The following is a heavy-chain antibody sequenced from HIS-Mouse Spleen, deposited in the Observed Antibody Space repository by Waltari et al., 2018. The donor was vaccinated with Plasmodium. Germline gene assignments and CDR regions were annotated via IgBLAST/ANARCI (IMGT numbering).Heavy chain of an antibody. CDR2: ISYDGSNK. Sequence: QVQLVESGGGVVQPGRSLRLHFAASGFPFSRYGMHWVRPAPGKGLEWVAVISYDGSNKYYADSVKGRFTISRDNSKNTLYLQMNSLRAEDTAVYYCAKDRRSSSWYVDYWGQGTLVTVSS. CDR1: GFPFSRYG. D-gene: IGHD6-13*01. V-gene: IGHV3-30*18. CDR3: AKDRRSSSWYVDY. J-gene: IGHJ4*02.